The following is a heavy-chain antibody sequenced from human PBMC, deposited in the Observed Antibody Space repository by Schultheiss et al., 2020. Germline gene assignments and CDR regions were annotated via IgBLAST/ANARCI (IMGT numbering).Heavy chain of an antibody. Sequence: ASVKVSCKASGSTFTSYGISWVRQAPGQGLEWMGWISAYNGNTNYAQKFQGWVTMTRDTSISTAYMELSRLRSDDTAVYYCARDLTGEGTDFDYWGQGTLVTISS. D-gene: IGHD1-1*01. CDR1: GSTFTSYG. V-gene: IGHV1-18*01. J-gene: IGHJ4*02. CDR2: ISAYNGNT. CDR3: ARDLTGEGTDFDY.